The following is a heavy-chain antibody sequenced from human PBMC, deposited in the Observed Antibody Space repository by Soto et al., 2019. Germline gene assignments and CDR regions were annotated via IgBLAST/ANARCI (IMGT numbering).Heavy chain of an antibody. V-gene: IGHV3-15*07. CDR3: ARMGYCSGGSCQFDY. D-gene: IGHD2-15*01. Sequence: LRLSCVASDLTFSNTWMNWVRQAPGKGLEWVGRIKSKIDGGTTDFAAPVKGRFTISRDDSENTVFLQMNSLRAEDTAVYYCARMGYCSGGSCQFDYWGQGTLVTVSS. CDR2: IKSKIDGGTT. J-gene: IGHJ4*02. CDR1: DLTFSNTW.